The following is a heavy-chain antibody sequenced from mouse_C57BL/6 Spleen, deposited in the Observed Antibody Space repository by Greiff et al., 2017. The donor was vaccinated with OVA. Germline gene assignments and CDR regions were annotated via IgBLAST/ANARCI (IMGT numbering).Heavy chain of an antibody. D-gene: IGHD3-3*01. V-gene: IGHV1-80*01. CDR2: IYPGDGDT. Sequence: VKLMESGAELVKPGASVKISCKASGYAFSSYWMNWVKQRPGKGLEWIGQIYPGDGDTNYNGKFKGQATLTADKSSSTAYMQLSSLTSEDSAVYFCARGDEWFADWGQGTLVTVAA. CDR3: ARGDEWFAD. CDR1: GYAFSSYW. J-gene: IGHJ3*01.